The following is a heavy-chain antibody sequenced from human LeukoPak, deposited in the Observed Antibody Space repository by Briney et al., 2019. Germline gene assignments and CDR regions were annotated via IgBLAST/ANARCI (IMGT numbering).Heavy chain of an antibody. D-gene: IGHD6-19*01. CDR3: AKDPQPIAVASGWFDP. CDR2: ISGSGGST. V-gene: IGHV3-23*01. J-gene: IGHJ5*02. Sequence: GGSLRLSCAASGFTFSSYAMSWVRQAPGKGLEWVSAISGSGGSTYYADSVKGRFTISRDNSKNTLHLRMNSLRAEDTAVYYCAKDPQPIAVASGWFDPWGQGTLVTVSS. CDR1: GFTFSSYA.